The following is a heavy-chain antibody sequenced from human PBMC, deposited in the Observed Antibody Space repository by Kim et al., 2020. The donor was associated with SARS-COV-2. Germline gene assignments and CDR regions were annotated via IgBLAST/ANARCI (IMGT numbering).Heavy chain of an antibody. Sequence: SVKGRFTISRDNSKNTLYLQMNSLRAEDTAVYYCAKDRVGAVAGTDAFDIWGQGTMVTVSS. D-gene: IGHD6-19*01. CDR3: AKDRVGAVAGTDAFDI. J-gene: IGHJ3*02. V-gene: IGHV3-23*01.